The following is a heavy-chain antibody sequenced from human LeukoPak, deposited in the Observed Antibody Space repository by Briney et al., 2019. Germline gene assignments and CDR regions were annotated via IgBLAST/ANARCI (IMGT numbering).Heavy chain of an antibody. CDR2: IIPILGIA. CDR3: ARPTLEGYYYYYGMDV. J-gene: IGHJ6*02. CDR1: GGTFSSYA. Sequence: ASVKVSCKVSGGTFSSYAISWVRQAPGQGLEWMGRIIPILGIANYAQKFQGRVTITADKSTSTAYMELSSLRSEDTAVYYCARPTLEGYYYYYGMDVWGQGTTVTVSS. V-gene: IGHV1-69*04.